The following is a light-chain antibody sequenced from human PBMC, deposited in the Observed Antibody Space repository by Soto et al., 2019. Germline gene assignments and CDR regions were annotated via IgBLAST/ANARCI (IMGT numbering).Light chain of an antibody. CDR2: EVS. Sequence: QSALTQPASVSGSPGQSITISCTGTRSDVGGYNYVSWYQQHPGKAPKLMIYEVSNRPSGVSNRFSGSKSGNTASLTISGLQADDEADYYCSSYTSSSTPFVVFGGGTKVTVL. CDR3: SSYTSSSTPFVV. CDR1: RSDVGGYNY. J-gene: IGLJ2*01. V-gene: IGLV2-14*01.